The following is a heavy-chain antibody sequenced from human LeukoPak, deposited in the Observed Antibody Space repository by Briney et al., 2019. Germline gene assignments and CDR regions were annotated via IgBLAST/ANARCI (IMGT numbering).Heavy chain of an antibody. J-gene: IGHJ4*02. V-gene: IGHV4-39*01. D-gene: IGHD1-26*01. Sequence: PSETLSLTCTVSGGSISGSYYYWGWIRQPPGKGLEWIGTISYGGTTYYNPSLESRVTISVDTSRNQFSLRLTSVTAADTAVYYCARHKMGTTRLYYFDYWGQGTLVTVSS. CDR2: ISYGGTT. CDR1: GGSISGSYYY. CDR3: ARHKMGTTRLYYFDY.